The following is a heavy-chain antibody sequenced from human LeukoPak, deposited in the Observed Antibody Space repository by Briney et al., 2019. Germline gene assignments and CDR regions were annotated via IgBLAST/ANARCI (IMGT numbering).Heavy chain of an antibody. Sequence: KSSETLSLTCAVYGGSISSYYWSWIRQPPGKGLEWIGYIYYSGSTNYNPSLKSRVTISVDTSKNQFSLKLSSVTAADTAVYYCARGDYGYYFDYWGQGTLVTVSS. CDR2: IYYSGST. CDR1: GGSISSYY. CDR3: ARGDYGYYFDY. J-gene: IGHJ4*02. V-gene: IGHV4-59*01. D-gene: IGHD4-17*01.